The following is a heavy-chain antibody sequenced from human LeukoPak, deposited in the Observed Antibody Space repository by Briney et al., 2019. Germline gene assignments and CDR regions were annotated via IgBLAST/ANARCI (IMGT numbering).Heavy chain of an antibody. V-gene: IGHV1-46*01. Sequence: ASVKVSCKASGYTFTSYYMHWVRQAPGQGLEWMGIINPSGGSTSYAQKFQGRVTITRNTSISTAYMELSSLRSEDTAVYYCARGTLDTAMVHYYYYYYMDVWGKGTTVTVSS. CDR3: ARGTLDTAMVHYYYYYYMDV. D-gene: IGHD5-18*01. CDR2: INPSGGST. J-gene: IGHJ6*03. CDR1: GYTFTSYY.